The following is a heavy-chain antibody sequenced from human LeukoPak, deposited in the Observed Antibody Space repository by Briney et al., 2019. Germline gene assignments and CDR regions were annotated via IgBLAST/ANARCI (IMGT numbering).Heavy chain of an antibody. Sequence: GGSLRLSCAASGFTFSDYYMSWIRQAPGKGLEWVSYISSSGRTIYYADSVKGRFTISRDNAKNSLYLQMNSLRAEDTAVYYCARDRVLLSFTYAFDIWGQGTMVTVSS. CDR3: ARDRVLLSFTYAFDI. CDR1: GFTFSDYY. D-gene: IGHD3-10*02. J-gene: IGHJ3*02. CDR2: ISSSGRTI. V-gene: IGHV3-11*04.